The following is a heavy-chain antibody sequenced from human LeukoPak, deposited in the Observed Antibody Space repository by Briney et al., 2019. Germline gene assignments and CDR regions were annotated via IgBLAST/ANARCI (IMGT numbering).Heavy chain of an antibody. V-gene: IGHV1-2*02. D-gene: IGHD3-9*01. J-gene: IGHJ4*02. CDR1: GYSFISYY. CDR2: INPNSGGT. CDR3: VKSSDWYLEY. Sequence: ASMTVSCKASGYSFISYYIHWVRQAPGQGLTWMGWINPNSGGTNYAQNFQGRVTLTRDTTISTAYMELSRLRSDDTAVYCCVKSSDWYLEYWGQGTLVTVSS.